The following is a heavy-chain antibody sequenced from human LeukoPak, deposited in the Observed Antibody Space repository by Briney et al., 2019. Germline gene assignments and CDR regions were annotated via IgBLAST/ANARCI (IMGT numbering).Heavy chain of an antibody. V-gene: IGHV3-48*01. Sequence: PGGSRRLSCAASGFTFSSYSMNWVRQAPGKGLEWVSYISSSSSTIYYADSVKGRFTISRDNAKNSLYLQMNSLRAEDTAVYYCAKDPRVAAPGTVGYFDYWGQGTLVTVSS. CDR1: GFTFSSYS. J-gene: IGHJ4*02. CDR3: AKDPRVAAPGTVGYFDY. CDR2: ISSSSSTI. D-gene: IGHD6-13*01.